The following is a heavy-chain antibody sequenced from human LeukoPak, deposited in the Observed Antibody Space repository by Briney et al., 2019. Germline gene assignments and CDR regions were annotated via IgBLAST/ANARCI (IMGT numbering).Heavy chain of an antibody. CDR2: INHSGST. J-gene: IGHJ5*02. D-gene: IGHD1-26*01. Sequence: SETLSLTCAVYGGSFSGYHWSWIRQPPGKGLEWIGEINHSGSTNYNPSLKSRVTISVDTSKNQFSLKLSSVTAADTAVYYCARSRAFNSGAFDPWGQGSLVTVSS. V-gene: IGHV4-34*01. CDR3: ARSRAFNSGAFDP. CDR1: GGSFSGYH.